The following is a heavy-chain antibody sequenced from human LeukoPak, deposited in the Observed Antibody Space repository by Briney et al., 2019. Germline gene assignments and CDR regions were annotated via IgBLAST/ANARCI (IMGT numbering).Heavy chain of an antibody. CDR1: GGPFSGYY. D-gene: IGHD4-17*01. Sequence: PSETLSLTCAVYGGPFSGYYWSWIRQPPGKGLEWIGEINHGGSTNYNPSLKSRVTISVDTSKNQFSLKLSSVTAADTAVYYCARADYGDSFDYWGQGTLVTVSS. CDR2: INHGGST. CDR3: ARADYGDSFDY. J-gene: IGHJ4*02. V-gene: IGHV4-34*01.